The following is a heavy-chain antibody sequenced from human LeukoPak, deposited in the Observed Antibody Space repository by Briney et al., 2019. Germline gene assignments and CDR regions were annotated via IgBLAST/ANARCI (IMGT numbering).Heavy chain of an antibody. V-gene: IGHV1-3*03. CDR2: VNAGNGNT. D-gene: IGHD3-22*01. CDR1: GYTFTGYY. CDR3: ARTYYYDRSGIYDAFDI. J-gene: IGHJ3*02. Sequence: ASVKVSCKASGYTFTGYYIHWVRQAPGQRLEWMGWVNAGNGNTKYSLEFQGRVTITRDTSASTAYMELSSLRSEDMALYYCARTYYYDRSGIYDAFDIWGQGTMVTASS.